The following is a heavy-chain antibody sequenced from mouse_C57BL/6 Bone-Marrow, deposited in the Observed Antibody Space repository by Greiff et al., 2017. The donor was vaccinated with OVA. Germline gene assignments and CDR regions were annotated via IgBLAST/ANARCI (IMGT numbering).Heavy chain of an antibody. CDR1: GYTFTDYY. J-gene: IGHJ3*01. V-gene: IGHV1-19*01. CDR2: INPYNGGT. CDR3: ARSRGDWFAD. Sequence: EVQLQQSGPVLVKPGASVKMSCKASGYTFTDYYMNWVKQSHGKSLEWIGVINPYNGGTSYNQKFKGKATLTVDKSSSTAYMELNSLTSEDAAVYYCARSRGDWFADWGQGTLVTVSA.